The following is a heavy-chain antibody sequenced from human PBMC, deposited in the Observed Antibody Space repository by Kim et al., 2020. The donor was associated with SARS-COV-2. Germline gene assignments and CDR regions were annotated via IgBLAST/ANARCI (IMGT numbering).Heavy chain of an antibody. CDR3: TTSVGPHDNFYCGFYV. V-gene: IGHV3-49*03. Sequence: GGSLRLSCPGSGFTFASYAINWIRQAPGGGLEWVGLIRSKTYGGTTEYAASVRGRVTISRDDSTTLAYLQLDSLKAEDTSVYYCTTSVGPHDNFYCGFYVWGLGTSATV. CDR2: IRSKTYGGTT. D-gene: IGHD6-19*01. CDR1: GFTFASYA. J-gene: IGHJ6*02.